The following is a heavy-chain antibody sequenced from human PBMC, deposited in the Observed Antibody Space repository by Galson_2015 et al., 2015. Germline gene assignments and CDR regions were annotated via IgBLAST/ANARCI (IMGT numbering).Heavy chain of an antibody. CDR1: GYSFTSYW. Sequence: QSGAEVKKPGESLTISCTGSGYSFTSYWVGWVRQMPGKGLEWMANIYPGDSDTRYSPSFQGQVTISADKSISTAYLQWSSLKGSDTAMYYCARHGMPLYPYYYYGMDVWGQGTTVTVSS. CDR2: IYPGDSDT. D-gene: IGHD2-2*01. V-gene: IGHV5-51*01. CDR3: ARHGMPLYPYYYYGMDV. J-gene: IGHJ6*02.